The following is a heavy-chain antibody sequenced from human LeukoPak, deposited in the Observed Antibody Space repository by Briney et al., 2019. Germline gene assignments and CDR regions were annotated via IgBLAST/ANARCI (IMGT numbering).Heavy chain of an antibody. CDR3: ALARSEYHYGMDV. CDR1: VDSVSSISVA. J-gene: IGHJ6*02. CDR2: TYYKSKWYY. Sequence: SQTLSLTCAISVDSVSSISVAWNWIRHSPSRGLEWLVRTYYKSKWYYEYAVSVKGRININPDPSKNQFSLQLNSVTPEDTAVYYCALARSEYHYGMDVWGQGTTVTVSS. V-gene: IGHV6-1*01.